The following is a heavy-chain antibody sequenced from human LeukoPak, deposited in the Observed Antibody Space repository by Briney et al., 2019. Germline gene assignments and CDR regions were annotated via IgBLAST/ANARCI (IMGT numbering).Heavy chain of an antibody. J-gene: IGHJ5*02. CDR1: GYIFTNYW. CDR2: IYPDDSRT. D-gene: IGHD4/OR15-4a*01. V-gene: IGHV5-51*01. CDR3: ALGAPKYFHP. Sequence: GESLQISCKSSGYIFTNYWLGWVRQKPGKGLEWMGIIYPDDSRTKYSPSFQGQVTISADKSINTAYLQWSNLKASDTAIYYCALGAPKYFHPWGQGTVVSVSS.